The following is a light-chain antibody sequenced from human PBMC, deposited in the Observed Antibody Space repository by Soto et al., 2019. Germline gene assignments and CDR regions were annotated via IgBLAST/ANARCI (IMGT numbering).Light chain of an antibody. J-gene: IGLJ3*02. CDR1: SSNIGAGYD. CDR2: GNI. CDR3: QSYDSSLSAWV. Sequence: QSVLTQPPSVSGAPGQRVTMSCTGSSSNIGAGYDVHWFQQLPGTAPRLLVYGNINRLSGVPARFSGSRSGTSASLAITGLQVEDEADYSCQSYDSSLSAWVFGGGTKLTVL. V-gene: IGLV1-40*01.